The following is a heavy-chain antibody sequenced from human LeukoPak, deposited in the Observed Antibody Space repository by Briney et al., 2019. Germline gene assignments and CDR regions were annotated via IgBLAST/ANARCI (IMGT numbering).Heavy chain of an antibody. Sequence: SETLSLTCAVSGYSISSGYYWGCIRQPPGKGLEWIGSIYHSGSTYYNPSLKSRVTISVDTSKNQFSLKLSSVTAADTAVYYCARQGPWTYYYGSGSSRTDYWGQGTLVTVSS. V-gene: IGHV4-38-2*01. J-gene: IGHJ4*02. CDR2: IYHSGST. D-gene: IGHD3-10*01. CDR1: GYSISSGYY. CDR3: ARQGPWTYYYGSGSSRTDY.